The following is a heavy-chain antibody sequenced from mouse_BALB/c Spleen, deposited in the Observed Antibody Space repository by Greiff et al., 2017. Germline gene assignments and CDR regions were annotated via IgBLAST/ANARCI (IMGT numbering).Heavy chain of an antibody. CDR1: GYTFTDYE. CDR2: IDPETGGT. Sequence: VQLQQSGAELARPGASVTLSCKASGYTFTDYEMHWVKQTPVHGLEWIGAIDPETGGTAYNQKFKGKATLTADKSSSTAYMELRSLTSEDSAVYYCTRKNYFDYWGQGTTLTVSS. V-gene: IGHV1-15*01. J-gene: IGHJ2*01. CDR3: TRKNYFDY.